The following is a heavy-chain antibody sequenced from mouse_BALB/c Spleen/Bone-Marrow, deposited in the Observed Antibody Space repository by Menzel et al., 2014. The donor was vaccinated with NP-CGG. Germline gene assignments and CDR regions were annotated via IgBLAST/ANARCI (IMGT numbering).Heavy chain of an antibody. D-gene: IGHD2-4*01. CDR3: ARHNYDETWFAY. J-gene: IGHJ3*01. V-gene: IGHV5-12*02. CDR2: ISNGGGST. Sequence: EVKLMESGGGLVQPGGSLKLSCATSGFTFSDYYMYWVRQTPEKRLEWVAYISNGGGSTYYPDTVKGRFTISRDNAKNTLYLQMGRLKAEDTAMYYCARHNYDETWFAYWGQGTLVTVSA. CDR1: GFTFSDYY.